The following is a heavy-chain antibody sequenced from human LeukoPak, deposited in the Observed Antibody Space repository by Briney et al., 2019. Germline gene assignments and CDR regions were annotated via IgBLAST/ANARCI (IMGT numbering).Heavy chain of an antibody. D-gene: IGHD3-3*01. CDR3: ARDRSGNSEYYFDY. V-gene: IGHV4-4*07. CDR1: GGSTNTYC. CDR2: IYPSGST. Sequence: SETLSPTCTVSGGSTNTYCWSWIRQPAEKGLEWIGRIYPSGSTYYNPSLKSRVTISIDKSKNQFSLRLTSVTAADTAVYYCARDRSGNSEYYFDYWGQGSLVTVSS. J-gene: IGHJ4*02.